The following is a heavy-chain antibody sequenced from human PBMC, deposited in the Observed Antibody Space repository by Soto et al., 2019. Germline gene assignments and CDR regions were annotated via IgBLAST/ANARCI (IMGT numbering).Heavy chain of an antibody. CDR3: ARDFGHGYYLDY. D-gene: IGHD3-3*01. CDR2: ITDSSDTL. Sequence: PGGSLRLSCVASGFSFSNYNMNWVRQAPGKGLEWVSYITDSSDTLHYADSVSGRFTISRDNAESSLYLQMNSLRDEDTAVYFCARDFGHGYYLDYWGRGTLVTVSS. J-gene: IGHJ4*02. V-gene: IGHV3-48*02. CDR1: GFSFSNYN.